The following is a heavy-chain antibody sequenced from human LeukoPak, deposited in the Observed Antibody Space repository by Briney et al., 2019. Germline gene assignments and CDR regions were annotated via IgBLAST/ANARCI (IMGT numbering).Heavy chain of an antibody. CDR3: VKTLISVAGTGAFDI. CDR1: GFTFSSYS. CDR2: IYTGGNT. J-gene: IGHJ3*02. Sequence: PGGSLRLSCAASGFTFSSYSMNWVRQAPGKGLEWVSVIYTGGNTYYADSVKGRFTISRDNSKNTLYLQMSSLRAEDTAVYYCVKTLISVAGTGAFDIWGQGTMVTVSS. D-gene: IGHD6-19*01. V-gene: IGHV3-66*02.